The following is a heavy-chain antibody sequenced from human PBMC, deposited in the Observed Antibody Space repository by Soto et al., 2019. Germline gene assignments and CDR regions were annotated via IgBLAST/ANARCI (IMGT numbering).Heavy chain of an antibody. CDR3: ARGGGLGIRGYFDY. CDR1: GFTFSSYA. D-gene: IGHD7-27*01. J-gene: IGHJ4*02. CDR2: ISYDGSNK. Sequence: GGSLRLSCAASGFTFSSYAMHWVRQAPGKGLEWVAVISYDGSNKYYADSVKGRFTISRDNSKNTLYLQMNSLRAEDTAVYYCARGGGLGIRGYFDYWGQGTLVTVSS. V-gene: IGHV3-30*04.